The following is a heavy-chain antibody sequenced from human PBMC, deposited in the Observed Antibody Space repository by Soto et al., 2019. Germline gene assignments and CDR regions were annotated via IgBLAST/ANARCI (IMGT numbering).Heavy chain of an antibody. D-gene: IGHD2-15*01. J-gene: IGHJ5*02. V-gene: IGHV4-31*03. Sequence: PSETLSLTCSLSGASISSGNHFWTWIRQHPVKGLEWIGYIYHTGNTKYNPSLQSRVSISVDTAKNEFSLRLSSVTAADTALYYCARGRNCAGGTCYPGYWFDPWGQGILVTVSS. CDR3: ARGRNCAGGTCYPGYWFDP. CDR2: IYHTGNT. CDR1: GASISSGNHF.